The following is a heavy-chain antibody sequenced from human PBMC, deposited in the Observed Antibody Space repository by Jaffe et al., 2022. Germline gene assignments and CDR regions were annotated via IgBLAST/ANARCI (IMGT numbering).Heavy chain of an antibody. CDR1: GGSISGYY. V-gene: IGHV4-59*01. CDR2: IYYTGRT. CDR3: ARDLFDRGYWFDP. J-gene: IGHJ5*02. Sequence: QVQLQESGPGLVKPSETLSLTCTVSGGSISGYYWSWIRQPPGKGLEWIGYIYYTGRTNYNPSLKSRVTISVDTSKNHFSLKLSSVTAADTAVYYCARDLFDRGYWFDPWGQGTLVTVSS. D-gene: IGHD3-9*01.